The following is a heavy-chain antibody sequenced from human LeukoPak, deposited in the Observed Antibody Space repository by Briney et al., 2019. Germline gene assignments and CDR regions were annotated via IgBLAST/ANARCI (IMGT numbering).Heavy chain of an antibody. D-gene: IGHD2-2*01. CDR1: GGSISSYY. V-gene: IGHV4-4*07. CDR2: IYTSGST. J-gene: IGHJ5*02. Sequence: SETLSLTCTVSGGSISSYYWSWIRQPAGKGLEWIGRIYTSGSTNYNPSLKSRVTMSVDTSKNQFSLKLSSVTAADTAVYYCARSYCSSTSCWFPVWFDPWGQGTLVTVSS. CDR3: ARSYCSSTSCWFPVWFDP.